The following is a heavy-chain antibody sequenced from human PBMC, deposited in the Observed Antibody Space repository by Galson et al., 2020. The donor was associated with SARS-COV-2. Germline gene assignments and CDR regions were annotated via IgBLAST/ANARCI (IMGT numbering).Heavy chain of an antibody. D-gene: IGHD4-17*01. J-gene: IGHJ2*01. CDR2: MNPNSGNT. V-gene: IGHV1-8*01. CDR1: GYTFTSYD. CDR3: ARAAYGGKKFYWYFDL. Sequence: ASVKVSCKASGYTFTSYDINWVRQATGQGLEWMGWMNPNSGNTGYAQKFQGRVTMTRNTSISTAYMELSSLRSEDTAVYYCARAAYGGKKFYWYFDLWGRGTLVTVSS.